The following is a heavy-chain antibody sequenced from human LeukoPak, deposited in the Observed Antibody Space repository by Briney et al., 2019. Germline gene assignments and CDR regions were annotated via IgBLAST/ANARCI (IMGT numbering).Heavy chain of an antibody. CDR2: IYNDGSTT. D-gene: IGHD4-17*01. CDR3: AREKDDHGDPGPLDA. V-gene: IGHV3-74*01. CDR1: GFMFSKSW. Sequence: GGSLRLSCAASGFMFSKSWMHWVRHVPGKGLVWVARIYNDGSTTNYADSVKGRFTISRDNAANTLFLQMSCLRAEDTAVYYCAREKDDHGDPGPLDAWGQGDLVTVSS. J-gene: IGHJ5*02.